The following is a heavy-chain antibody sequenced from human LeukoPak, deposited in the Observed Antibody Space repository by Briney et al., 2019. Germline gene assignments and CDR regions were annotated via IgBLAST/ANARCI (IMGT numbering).Heavy chain of an antibody. J-gene: IGHJ6*03. CDR2: IYTSGST. CDR3: AREAIFGVVITHMDV. V-gene: IGHV4-61*02. D-gene: IGHD3-3*01. Sequence: SQTLSLTCTVSGGSISSGGYYWSWIRQPAGKGLEWIGRIYTSGSTNYNPSLKSRVTMSVDTSKNQFSLKLSSVTAADTAVYYCAREAIFGVVITHMDVWGKGTTVTVSS. CDR1: GGSISSGGYY.